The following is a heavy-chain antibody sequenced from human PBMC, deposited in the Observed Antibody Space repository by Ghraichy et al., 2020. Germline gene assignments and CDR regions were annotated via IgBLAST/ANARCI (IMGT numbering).Heavy chain of an antibody. Sequence: GESLNISCAATGFTFSGYWMSWVRQAPGKGLEWVANIKQDGREKFYVDSVRARFTISRDNAKNSLYLQMNNLRAEDTAVYYCAREYSYGSAFFDYWGQGTLVTVSS. V-gene: IGHV3-7*03. J-gene: IGHJ4*02. D-gene: IGHD5-18*01. CDR1: GFTFSGYW. CDR3: AREYSYGSAFFDY. CDR2: IKQDGREK.